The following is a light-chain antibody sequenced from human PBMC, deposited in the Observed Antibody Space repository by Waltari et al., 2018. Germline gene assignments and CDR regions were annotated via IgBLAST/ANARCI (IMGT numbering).Light chain of an antibody. CDR2: EAS. CDR3: QQRSNWPQLT. V-gene: IGKV3-11*01. Sequence: EIALTQSPATLSLSPGERATLSCRASQRVSTYLAWYQQKPGQAPRLLIYEASNRATGIPARFSGSGSGTDFTLTINSLEPEDFGVYYCQQRSNWPQLTFGGGTKVEIK. CDR1: QRVSTY. J-gene: IGKJ4*01.